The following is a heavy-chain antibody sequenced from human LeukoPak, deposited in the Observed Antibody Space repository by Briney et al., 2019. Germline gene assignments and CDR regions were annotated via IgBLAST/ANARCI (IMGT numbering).Heavy chain of an antibody. CDR1: GFPFSSYA. CDR3: AKRGGYETMAAFDY. CDR2: ISGGNGNTYYA. D-gene: IGHD3-10*01. Sequence: PGGSLRLSCAASGFPFSSYAMSWVRQSPGKGLEWVSAISGGNGNTYYAYYADSVRGRLTISRDNSKNTLYLQMSSLRAEDSAVYYCAKRGGYETMAAFDYWGQGTLVTVSS. V-gene: IGHV3-23*01. J-gene: IGHJ4*02.